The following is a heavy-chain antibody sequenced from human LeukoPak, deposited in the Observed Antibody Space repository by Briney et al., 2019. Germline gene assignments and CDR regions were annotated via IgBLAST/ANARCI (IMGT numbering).Heavy chain of an antibody. Sequence: GVCLRLSCAASGFTFDDYAMHWVRQAPGKGLEWVAGISWNSGSIGYADSVKGRFTISRDNAKNSLYLQMNSLRAEDTALYYCAKDDTTMVRGVFDYWGQGTLVTVSS. CDR3: AKDDTTMVRGVFDY. CDR2: ISWNSGSI. D-gene: IGHD3-10*01. J-gene: IGHJ4*02. V-gene: IGHV3-9*01. CDR1: GFTFDDYA.